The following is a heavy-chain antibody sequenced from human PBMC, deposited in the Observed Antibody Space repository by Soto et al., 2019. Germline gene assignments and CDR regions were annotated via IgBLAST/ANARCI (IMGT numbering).Heavy chain of an antibody. CDR2: ITGSGSYV. V-gene: IGHV3-21*01. CDR3: ARLHCSGGSFYYSFHX. Sequence: GGSLILAFAASGFTFSSYTMNWVRQAPGKGLEGVASITGSGSYVYYADSMKGRFTISRDNANNSVYLQVNSLRAEDTALYYCARLHCSGGSFYYSFHXWGRGTLVTVSX. J-gene: IGHJ4*02. CDR1: GFTFSSYT. D-gene: IGHD2-15*01.